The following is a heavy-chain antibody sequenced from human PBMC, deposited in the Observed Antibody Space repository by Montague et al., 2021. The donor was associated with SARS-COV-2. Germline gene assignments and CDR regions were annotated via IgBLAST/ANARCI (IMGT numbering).Heavy chain of an antibody. V-gene: IGHV4-4*07. CDR3: ARDTRRVEESGPRDHNGMDV. CDR2: VYPSGTT. J-gene: IGHJ6*02. Sequence: SETLSLTCSVSGDSISGYYWGWIRQPAGKRLKWIGRVYPSGTTDYNPSLGSRVTVSVDTSKNQFSLKLTSVTAADTAVYYCARDTRRVEESGPRDHNGMDVWGQGTLVTVSS. D-gene: IGHD1-26*01. CDR1: GDSISGYY.